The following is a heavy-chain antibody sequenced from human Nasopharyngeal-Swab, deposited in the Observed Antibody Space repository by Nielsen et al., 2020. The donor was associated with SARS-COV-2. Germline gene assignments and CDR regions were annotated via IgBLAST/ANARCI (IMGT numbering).Heavy chain of an antibody. CDR3: ARGSPPGVVPAALGVIFYYYYYMDV. D-gene: IGHD2-2*01. J-gene: IGHJ6*03. V-gene: IGHV4-34*01. Sequence: LEPLSLTCAVYGGSFSGYYWSWIRQPPGKGLEWIGEINHSGSTNYNPSLKSRVTISVDTSKNQFSLKLSSVTAADTAVYYCARGSPPGVVPAALGVIFYYYYYMDVWGKGTTVTVSS. CDR1: GGSFSGYY. CDR2: INHSGST.